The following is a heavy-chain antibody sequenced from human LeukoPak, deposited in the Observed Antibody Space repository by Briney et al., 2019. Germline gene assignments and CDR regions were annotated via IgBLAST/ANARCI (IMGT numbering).Heavy chain of an antibody. Sequence: GGSLRLSCAASGFTFSSYSMNWVRQAPGKGLEWVSNISSTRTTIYYADSVKGRFTISRDNAKNSLYLQMNSLRAEDTAMYYCAREGDAGETFDIWGQGTMVTVSS. D-gene: IGHD3-16*01. CDR1: GFTFSSYS. J-gene: IGHJ3*02. CDR2: ISSTRTTI. CDR3: AREGDAGETFDI. V-gene: IGHV3-48*01.